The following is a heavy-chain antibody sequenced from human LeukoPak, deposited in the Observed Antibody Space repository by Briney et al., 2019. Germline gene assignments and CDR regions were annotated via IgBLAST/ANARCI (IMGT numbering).Heavy chain of an antibody. J-gene: IGHJ4*02. CDR1: GGTFSSYA. D-gene: IGHD3-22*01. CDR3: AINYYDRSGYIG. Sequence: ASVKVSCKASGGTFSSYAISWVRQAPGQGLEWMGRIIPIFGIANYAQKFQGRVTITADKSTSTAYMELSSLRSEDTAVYYCAINYYDRSGYIGWGQGTLVTVSS. V-gene: IGHV1-69*04. CDR2: IIPIFGIA.